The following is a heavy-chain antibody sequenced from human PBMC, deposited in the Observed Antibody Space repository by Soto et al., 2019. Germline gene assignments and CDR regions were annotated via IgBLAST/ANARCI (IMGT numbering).Heavy chain of an antibody. CDR1: GFTFSSYA. CDR2: ISYDGSNK. Sequence: GGSLRLSCAASGFTFSSYAMHWVRQAPGKGLEWVAVISYDGSNKYYADSVKGRFTISRDNSKNTLYLQMNSLRAEDTAVYYCARDGVRAAAGTLYYYYYGMDVWGQGTTVTVSS. CDR3: ARDGVRAAAGTLYYYYYGMDV. V-gene: IGHV3-30-3*01. J-gene: IGHJ6*02. D-gene: IGHD6-13*01.